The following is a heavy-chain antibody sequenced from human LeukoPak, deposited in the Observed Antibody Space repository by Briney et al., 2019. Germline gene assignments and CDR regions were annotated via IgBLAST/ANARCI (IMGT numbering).Heavy chain of an antibody. D-gene: IGHD4-17*01. CDR1: GGSISSNSYY. CDR2: IYYSGST. V-gene: IGHV4-39*07. J-gene: IGHJ4*02. Sequence: PSETLSLTCAVSGGSISSNSYYWGWIRQPPGKGLEWIGSIYYSGSTYYNPSLKSRVTISVDTSKNQFSLKLSSVTAADTAVYYCARVRSGYYFDYWGQGTLVTVSS. CDR3: ARVRSGYYFDY.